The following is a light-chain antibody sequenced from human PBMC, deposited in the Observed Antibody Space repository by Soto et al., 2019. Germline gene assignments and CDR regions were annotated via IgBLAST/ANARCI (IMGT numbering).Light chain of an antibody. V-gene: IGLV4-69*01. J-gene: IGLJ2*01. Sequence: QSALTQSPSASASLGASVKLTCTLSSGHSSYAIAWHQQQPEKGPRYLMKLNSDGSHNKGDGIPDRFSGSSSGAERYLTISSLQSEDEADYYCQTWGTGILVFGGGTKLTVL. CDR3: QTWGTGILV. CDR1: SGHSSYA. CDR2: LNSDGSH.